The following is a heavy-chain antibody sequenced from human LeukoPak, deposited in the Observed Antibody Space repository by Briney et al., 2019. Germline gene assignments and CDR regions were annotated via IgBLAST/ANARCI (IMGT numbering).Heavy chain of an antibody. CDR3: ARDFFRPGYCSSTSCYPPDY. CDR1: GYTFTSYG. CDR2: ISAYNGNT. J-gene: IGHJ4*02. V-gene: IGHV1-18*01. D-gene: IGHD2-2*01. Sequence: ASVTVSCKASGYTFTSYGISWARQAPGQGLEWMGWISAYNGNTNYAQKLQGRVTMTTDTSTSTAYMELRSLRSDDTAVYYCARDFFRPGYCSSTSCYPPDYWGQGTLVTVSS.